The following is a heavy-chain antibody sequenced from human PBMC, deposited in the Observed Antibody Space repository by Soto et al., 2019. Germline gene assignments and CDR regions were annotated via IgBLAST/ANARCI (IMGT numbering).Heavy chain of an antibody. D-gene: IGHD6-13*01. J-gene: IGHJ6*02. Sequence: QVQLQQWGAGLLKPSETLSLTCAVYGGSFSGYYWNWIRQPPGKGLEWIGEINHSGSTDYNPSLMRLVTIAVATSKNQFFLNLTSVTAADTAVYYCARAKATAATFRDYYYGMDVWGQGTTVTVSS. CDR2: INHSGST. CDR1: GGSFSGYY. CDR3: ARAKATAATFRDYYYGMDV. V-gene: IGHV4-34*01.